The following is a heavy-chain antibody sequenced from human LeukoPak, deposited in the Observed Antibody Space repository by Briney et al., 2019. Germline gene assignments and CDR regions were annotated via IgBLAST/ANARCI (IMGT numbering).Heavy chain of an antibody. V-gene: IGHV4-59*08. Sequence: SETLSLTCTVSGGSISSYYWSWIRQPPGKGLEWIGYIYYSGSTNYNPSLKSRVTISVDTSKNQFSLKLSSVTAADTAVYYCARHGLAAAGFDYWGQGTLVTVSS. CDR3: ARHGLAAAGFDY. D-gene: IGHD6-13*01. J-gene: IGHJ4*02. CDR2: IYYSGST. CDR1: GGSISSYY.